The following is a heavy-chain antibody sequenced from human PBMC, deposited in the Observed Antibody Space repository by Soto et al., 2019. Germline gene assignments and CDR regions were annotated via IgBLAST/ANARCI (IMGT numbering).Heavy chain of an antibody. CDR3: ARGGAYCGGDCPLGPYYYGMDV. V-gene: IGHV1-18*01. CDR1: GDTFTSYG. J-gene: IGHJ6*02. Sequence: ASVKVSCKASGDTFTSYGISWVRQAPGQGLEWMGWISAYNGNTNYAQKLQGRVTMTTDTSTSTAYMELRSLRSDDTAVYYCARGGAYCGGDCPLGPYYYGMDVWGQGTTVTVSS. CDR2: ISAYNGNT. D-gene: IGHD2-21*02.